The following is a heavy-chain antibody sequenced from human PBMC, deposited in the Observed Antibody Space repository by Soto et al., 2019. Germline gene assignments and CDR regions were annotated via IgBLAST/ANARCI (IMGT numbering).Heavy chain of an antibody. CDR1: GDSISTRSNY. CDR3: AREGPPIRAHNPPEYFQH. CDR2: IYYTGGT. J-gene: IGHJ1*01. Sequence: QLQLQESGPGLVKPSETLSLTCTVSGDSISTRSNYWAWIRQPPGKGLEWIGSIYYTGGTYYNPSLKSRITLFLTTSKNQFSLNLNSVTAADTAVYYCAREGPPIRAHNPPEYFQHWGQGTPVTVSS. V-gene: IGHV4-39*02.